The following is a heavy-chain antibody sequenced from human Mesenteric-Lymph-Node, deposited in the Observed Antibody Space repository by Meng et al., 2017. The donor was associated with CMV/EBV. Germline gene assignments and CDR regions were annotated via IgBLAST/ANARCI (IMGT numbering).Heavy chain of an antibody. CDR3: ARGPYCTYSTCDIRGALDY. Sequence: ETLSLTCGASGFSFSIHGMHWVRQAPGKGLEWVSVVYSGGSTYYEDSVKGRFTISRDISKNTLYLQMNSLRAEDTAVYYCARGPYCTYSTCDIRGALDYWGQGTPVTVSS. D-gene: IGHD2-8*01. V-gene: IGHV3-53*01. J-gene: IGHJ4*02. CDR2: VYSGGST. CDR1: GFSFSIHG.